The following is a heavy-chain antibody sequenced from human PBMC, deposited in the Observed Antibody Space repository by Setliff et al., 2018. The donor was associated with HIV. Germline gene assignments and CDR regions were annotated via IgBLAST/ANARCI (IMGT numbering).Heavy chain of an antibody. CDR1: GVSIRSYY. J-gene: IGHJ4*02. D-gene: IGHD6-19*01. CDR3: ARGRKKTLAVSGTRYFDF. V-gene: IGHV4-59*01. Sequence: SETLSLTCTVSGVSIRSYYWTWIRQSPGKGLEWIGHLYYSGSTNYNPSLRGRVTISVDTSKNQVSLKLNSVSAADMGVYYCARGRKKTLAVSGTRYFDFWGQGTLVTVSS. CDR2: LYYSGST.